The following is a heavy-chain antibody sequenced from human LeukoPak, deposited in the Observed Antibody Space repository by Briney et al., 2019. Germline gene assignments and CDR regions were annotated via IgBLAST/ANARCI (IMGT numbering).Heavy chain of an antibody. CDR2: IYSGGST. D-gene: IGHD6-13*01. V-gene: IGHV3-66*01. Sequence: GGSLRLSCAASGFTFSSYAMSWVRQAPGKGLEWVSVIYSGGSTYYADSVKGRFTISRDNSKNTLYLQMNSLRAEDTAVYYCARGPAAGTGYYYMDVWGKGTTVTISS. CDR3: ARGPAAGTGYYYMDV. CDR1: GFTFSSYA. J-gene: IGHJ6*03.